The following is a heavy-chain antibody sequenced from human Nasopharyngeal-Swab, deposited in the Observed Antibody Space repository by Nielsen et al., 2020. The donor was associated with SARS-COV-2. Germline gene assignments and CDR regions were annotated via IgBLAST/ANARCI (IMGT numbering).Heavy chain of an antibody. CDR3: APPAGDAFDI. D-gene: IGHD6-13*01. Sequence: GESLKISCAAFGFTFSSYSMNWVRQAPGKGLEWVSSISSSSSYIYYADSVKGRFTISRDNAKNSLYLQMNSLRAEDTAVYYCAPPAGDAFDIWGQGTMVTVSS. V-gene: IGHV3-21*01. CDR1: GFTFSSYS. CDR2: ISSSSSYI. J-gene: IGHJ3*02.